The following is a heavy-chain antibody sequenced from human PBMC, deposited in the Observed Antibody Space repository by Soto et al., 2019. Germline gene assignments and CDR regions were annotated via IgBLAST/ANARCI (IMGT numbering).Heavy chain of an antibody. CDR1: GASISDSHW. J-gene: IGHJ6*02. D-gene: IGHD1-1*01. CDR3: ATKNDYAIDA. Sequence: QVQLQESGPGLVKPSGTLSLTCVVSGASISDSHWWTWVRQPPGKGLEWIGEMFHSGSTNYNPTLKSRVTISIDKSRDQFSLHLNSVPAADTAVYYCATKNDYAIDAWGQGTTVTVSS. CDR2: MFHSGST. V-gene: IGHV4-4*02.